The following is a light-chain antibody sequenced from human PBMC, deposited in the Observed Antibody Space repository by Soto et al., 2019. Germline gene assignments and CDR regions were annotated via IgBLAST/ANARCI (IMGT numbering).Light chain of an antibody. CDR2: GTS. V-gene: IGKV3-15*01. J-gene: IGKJ4*01. CDR1: QSVSSN. CDR3: QQCNNWPLT. Sequence: EIVMTQSPATLSVSPGERATLSCRASQSVSSNLAWYQQKPGQAPRLLIYGTSTRANGIPARFSGSGSGTEFTLTINSLQSEDFAVYYCQQCNNWPLTFGGGTKVEIK.